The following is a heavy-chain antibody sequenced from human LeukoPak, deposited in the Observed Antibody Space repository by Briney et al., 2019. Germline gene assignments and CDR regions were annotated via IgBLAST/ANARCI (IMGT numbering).Heavy chain of an antibody. V-gene: IGHV4-39*07. CDR1: GGSISSSSYY. D-gene: IGHD3-3*01. Sequence: PSETLSLTCTVSGGSISSSSYYWGWIRQPPGKGLEWIGSIYYSGSTYYNPSLKSRVTMSVDTSKNQFSLKLSSVTAADTAVYYCARESATIFGVVNEKPYYFDYWGQGTLVTVSS. J-gene: IGHJ4*02. CDR2: IYYSGST. CDR3: ARESATIFGVVNEKPYYFDY.